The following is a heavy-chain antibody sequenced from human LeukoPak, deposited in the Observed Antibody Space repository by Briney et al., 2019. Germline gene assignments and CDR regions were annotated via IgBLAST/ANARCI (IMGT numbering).Heavy chain of an antibody. D-gene: IGHD7-27*01. CDR1: GDSFSSKTAA. Sequence: SRTLSLTCAISGDSFSSKTAAWNWIRQSPSRGLEWLGRTYYRSKWYDDYAMSLKGRITINPDTSKNQFSLQLKSVTPEDTAIYYCAKDQLGPGGLANWFDPWGQGTLVTVSS. V-gene: IGHV6-1*01. CDR2: TYYRSKWYD. J-gene: IGHJ5*02. CDR3: AKDQLGPGGLANWFDP.